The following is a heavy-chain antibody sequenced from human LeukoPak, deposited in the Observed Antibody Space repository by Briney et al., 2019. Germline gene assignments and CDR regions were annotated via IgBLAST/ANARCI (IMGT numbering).Heavy chain of an antibody. CDR2: ISSSGSTI. Sequence: GGSLRLSCAASGFTFSSYEMNWVRQAPGKGLEWVSYISSSGSTIYYADSVKGRFTISRDNAKNSLYLQMNSLRAEDTAVYYCARESRKESFDYWGQGTLVTVSS. D-gene: IGHD2-2*01. V-gene: IGHV3-48*03. J-gene: IGHJ4*02. CDR3: ARESRKESFDY. CDR1: GFTFSSYE.